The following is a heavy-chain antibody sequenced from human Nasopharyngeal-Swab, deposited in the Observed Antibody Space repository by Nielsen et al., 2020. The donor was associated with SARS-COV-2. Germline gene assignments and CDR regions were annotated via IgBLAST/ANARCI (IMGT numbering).Heavy chain of an antibody. Sequence: SVKVSCKASGGTFSSYAISWVRQAPGQGLEWMGRIIPILGIANYAQKLQGRVTITADKSTSTAYMELSSLRSEDTAVYYCAWEEPALVGATFDYWGQGTLVTVSS. V-gene: IGHV1-69*04. CDR2: IIPILGIA. CDR3: AWEEPALVGATFDY. CDR1: GGTFSSYA. D-gene: IGHD1-26*01. J-gene: IGHJ4*02.